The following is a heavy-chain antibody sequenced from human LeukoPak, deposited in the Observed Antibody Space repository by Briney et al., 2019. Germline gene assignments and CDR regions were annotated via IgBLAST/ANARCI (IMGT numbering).Heavy chain of an antibody. CDR2: IAQDARIQ. V-gene: IGHV3-30*04. J-gene: IGHJ4*02. CDR3: ARDPVAGIPDYFDF. CDR1: EFTFSSYP. D-gene: IGHD3-10*01. Sequence: GRSLRLSCAASEFTFSSYPMHWVRQAPGKGPEWVAVIAQDARIQLYADSVKGRFTSPRDNSKNTLYLQMNSLTPEDTAVYFCARDPVAGIPDYFDFWGQGTLVTVSS.